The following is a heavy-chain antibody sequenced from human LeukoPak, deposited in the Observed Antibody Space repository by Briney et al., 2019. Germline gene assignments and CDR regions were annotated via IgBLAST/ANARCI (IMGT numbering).Heavy chain of an antibody. D-gene: IGHD3-3*01. J-gene: IGHJ4*02. Sequence: GGSLRLSCVASGNYWMHWIRQVPGKGLVWVSHIKYDGSATNYADSVKGRFTISRDNAKNTLYLQMNSLRAEDTAVYYCVSGSLQSGYNFDYWGQGALVTVSS. CDR2: IKYDGSAT. CDR3: VSGSLQSGYNFDY. CDR1: GNYW. V-gene: IGHV3-74*01.